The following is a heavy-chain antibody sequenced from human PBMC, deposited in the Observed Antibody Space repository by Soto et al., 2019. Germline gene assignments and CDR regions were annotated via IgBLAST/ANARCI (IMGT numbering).Heavy chain of an antibody. Sequence: PGESLKISCKTSGYSFTNYWIGWVRQMPGKGLQCVGIIYLGDSDTRYSPSFKGQVTISADKSISTAYLQWSRLKASDTAIYYCARLDRNSFDYWGQGTLVTVSS. CDR1: GYSFTNYW. D-gene: IGHD1-1*01. CDR2: IYLGDSDT. CDR3: ARLDRNSFDY. J-gene: IGHJ4*02. V-gene: IGHV5-51*01.